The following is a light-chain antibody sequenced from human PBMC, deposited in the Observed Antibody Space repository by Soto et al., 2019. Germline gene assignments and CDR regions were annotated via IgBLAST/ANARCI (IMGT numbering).Light chain of an antibody. J-gene: IGLJ2*01. V-gene: IGLV2-8*01. Sequence: QSALTQPPSASGSPGQSVTISCTGSSSDVGGYNYVYWYQQHPGKAPKLMIYEVSKRPSGVSDRLSGSKSGNTASLTVSGLQAEDEADYYCSSYGGSNTVVFGGGTKLTVL. CDR1: SSDVGGYNY. CDR3: SSYGGSNTVV. CDR2: EVS.